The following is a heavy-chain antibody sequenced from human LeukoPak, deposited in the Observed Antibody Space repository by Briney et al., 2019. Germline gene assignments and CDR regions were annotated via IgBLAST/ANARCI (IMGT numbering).Heavy chain of an antibody. CDR3: ARAGMTTVTPLDY. D-gene: IGHD4-17*01. V-gene: IGHV4-59*01. CDR1: GGSISSYY. J-gene: IGHJ4*02. CDR2: IYYSGST. Sequence: SETLSLTCTVSGGSISSYYWSWIRQPPGKGLEWIGYIYYSGSTSYNPSLKSRVTISADTSKNQFSLKLSSVTAADTAVYYCARAGMTTVTPLDYWGQGTLVTVSS.